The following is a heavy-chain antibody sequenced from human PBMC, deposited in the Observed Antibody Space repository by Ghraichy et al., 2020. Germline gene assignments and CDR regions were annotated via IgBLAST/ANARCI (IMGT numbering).Heavy chain of an antibody. Sequence: SETLSLTCSVYGGTVSGYYWSWIRQSPTQGLEWIGEISRTGTTNYSPSLKSRVTMSLDTSKNQMSLKLNSMTAADTAVYYCARGPFGPRYEIFGGKNNGKFDSWGQGTLVTVSS. CDR2: ISRTGTT. J-gene: IGHJ4*02. CDR3: ARGPFGPRYEIFGGKNNGKFDS. CDR1: GGTVSGYY. D-gene: IGHD3-9*01. V-gene: IGHV4-34*01.